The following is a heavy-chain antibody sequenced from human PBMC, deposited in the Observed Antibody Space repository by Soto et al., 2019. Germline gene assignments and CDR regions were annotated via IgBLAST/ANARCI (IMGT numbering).Heavy chain of an antibody. D-gene: IGHD1-26*01. Sequence: GSLRLSCAGSGFTFSNYAMSWVRQAPGKGLAWVSAISGSGGSTYYADSVKGRFTISRDNSKTTLYLQMNSLRAEDTALYYCAKVPVGATGRFDYWGQGTLVTVSS. CDR2: ISGSGGST. J-gene: IGHJ4*02. CDR3: AKVPVGATGRFDY. CDR1: GFTFSNYA. V-gene: IGHV3-23*01.